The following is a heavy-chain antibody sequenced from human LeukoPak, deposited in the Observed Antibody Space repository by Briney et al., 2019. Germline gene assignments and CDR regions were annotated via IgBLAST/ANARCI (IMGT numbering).Heavy chain of an antibody. V-gene: IGHV3-7*03. Sequence: GGSLRLSCGASGFTFSSYWMSWVRQAPGKGLEWVANIKEDGSEKYYVDSVKGRFIISRDNAKNSVYLQMNTLRAEDTAVYYCAKDARLRSRWFDPWGQGTLVTVSS. D-gene: IGHD3-16*01. CDR3: AKDARLRSRWFDP. CDR1: GFTFSSYW. CDR2: IKEDGSEK. J-gene: IGHJ5*02.